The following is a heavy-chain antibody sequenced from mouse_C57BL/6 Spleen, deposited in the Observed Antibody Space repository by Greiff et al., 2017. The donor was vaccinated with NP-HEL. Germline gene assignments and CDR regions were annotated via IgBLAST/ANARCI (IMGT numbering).Heavy chain of an antibody. V-gene: IGHV5-12*01. J-gene: IGHJ4*01. D-gene: IGHD4-1*01. CDR2: ISNGGGST. CDR1: GFTFSDYY. CDR3: ARQLGRYYYAMDY. Sequence: EVKLVESGGGLVQPGGSLKLSCAASGFTFSDYYMYWVRQTPEQRLEWVAYISNGGGSTYYPDTVKGRFTISRDNAKNTLYLQMSRLKSEDTAMYYCARQLGRYYYAMDYWGQGTSVTVSS.